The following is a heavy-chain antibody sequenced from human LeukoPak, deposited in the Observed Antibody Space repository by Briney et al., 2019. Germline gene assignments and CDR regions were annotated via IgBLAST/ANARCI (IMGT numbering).Heavy chain of an antibody. Sequence: SETPSLTCTVSGGSISSSSYYWGWIRQPPGKGLEWIGSIYYSGSTYYNPSLKSRVTISVDTSKNQFSLKLSSVTAADTAVYYCARHVYYDSSGYPGKYYFDYWGQGTLVTVSS. J-gene: IGHJ4*02. CDR1: GGSISSSSYY. CDR2: IYYSGST. D-gene: IGHD3-22*01. CDR3: ARHVYYDSSGYPGKYYFDY. V-gene: IGHV4-39*01.